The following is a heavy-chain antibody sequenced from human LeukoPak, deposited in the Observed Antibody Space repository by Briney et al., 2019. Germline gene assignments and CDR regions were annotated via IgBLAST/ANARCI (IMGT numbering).Heavy chain of an antibody. CDR2: IYHSGST. CDR3: ARTTANWSLDY. J-gene: IGHJ4*02. D-gene: IGHD1-1*01. Sequence: KASETLSLSCTVSGVSISGYYWGWIRQPPGKGLEWIGSIYHSGSTYYNPSLKSRVTISVDTSKNQFSLKLSSVTAADTAVYYCARTTANWSLDYWGQGTLVTVSS. CDR1: GVSISGYY. V-gene: IGHV4-38-2*02.